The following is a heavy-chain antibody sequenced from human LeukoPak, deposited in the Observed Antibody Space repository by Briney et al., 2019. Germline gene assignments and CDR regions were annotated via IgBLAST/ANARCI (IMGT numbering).Heavy chain of an antibody. CDR1: RFTFSDYA. CDR2: IRSKAFGGTT. Sequence: PGGSLRLSCSASRFTFSDYAMSWVRQAPGKGLEWVGFIRSKAFGGTTEYAASVKGRFTISRDDSKSIAYLQMNSLKTEDTGVYYCTRAPYSNYVNLDYWGQGTLVTVSS. D-gene: IGHD4-11*01. CDR3: TRAPYSNYVNLDY. V-gene: IGHV3-49*04. J-gene: IGHJ4*02.